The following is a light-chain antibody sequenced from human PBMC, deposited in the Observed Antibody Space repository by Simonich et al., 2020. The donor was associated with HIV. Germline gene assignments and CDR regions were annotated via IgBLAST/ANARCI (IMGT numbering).Light chain of an antibody. Sequence: DIQMTQSPSTLSASVGDRVTTTCRASQNIRSWLAWYQQKPGKAPKLLFYQASSLESGVPSRFSGSGSGTEFTLTIRSLQPDDFATYYCQQYNSYSYTFGQGTKLEIK. J-gene: IGKJ2*01. CDR1: QNIRSW. CDR2: QAS. V-gene: IGKV1-5*03. CDR3: QQYNSYSYT.